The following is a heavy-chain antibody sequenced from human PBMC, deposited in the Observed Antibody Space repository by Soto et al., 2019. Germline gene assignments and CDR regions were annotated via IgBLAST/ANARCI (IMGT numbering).Heavy chain of an antibody. CDR1: GFTFGDYA. V-gene: IGHV3-49*05. CDR3: TRDGVTEAWAY. Sequence: NPGGSLRLSCTASGFTFGDYAMSWFRQAPGKGLEWVGFIRSKAYGGTTEYAASVKGRFTISRDDSKSIAYLQMNSLKTEDTAVYYCTRDGVTEAWAYWGQGTLVTVSS. J-gene: IGHJ4*02. CDR2: IRSKAYGGTT. D-gene: IGHD2-21*02.